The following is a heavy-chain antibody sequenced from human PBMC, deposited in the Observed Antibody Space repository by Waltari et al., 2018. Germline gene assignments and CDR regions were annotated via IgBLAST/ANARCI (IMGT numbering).Heavy chain of an antibody. D-gene: IGHD2-15*01. Sequence: LSCAASGFTFSSYSMNWVRQAPGKGLEWVSYISSSSSTIYYADSVKGRFTISRDNAKNSLYLQMNSLRAEDTAVYYCARDGDCSGGSCSNYYYYYYGMDVWGQGTTVTVSS. CDR1: GFTFSSYS. J-gene: IGHJ6*02. CDR3: ARDGDCSGGSCSNYYYYYYGMDV. CDR2: ISSSSSTI. V-gene: IGHV3-48*01.